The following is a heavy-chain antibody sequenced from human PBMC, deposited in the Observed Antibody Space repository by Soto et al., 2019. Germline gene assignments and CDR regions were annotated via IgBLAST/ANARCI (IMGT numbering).Heavy chain of an antibody. CDR2: ISYDGSNK. V-gene: IGHV3-30-3*01. J-gene: IGHJ4*02. D-gene: IGHD1-26*01. CDR3: ARDTYSGSYYHAAFDY. Sequence: GGSLRLSCAASGFTFSSYAMHWVRQAPGKGLEWVAVISYDGSNKYYADSVKGRFTISRDNSKNTLYLQMNSLRAEDTAVYYCARDTYSGSYYHAAFDYWGRGTLVTVSS. CDR1: GFTFSSYA.